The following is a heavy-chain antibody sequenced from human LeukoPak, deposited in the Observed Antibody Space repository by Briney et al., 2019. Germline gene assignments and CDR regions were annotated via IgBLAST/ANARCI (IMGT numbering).Heavy chain of an antibody. Sequence: PSETLSLTCSVSGGSVSSASYYWSWIRQPPGKGLEWIGYIYYSGSTNYNPSLKSRVTISVDTSKNQFSLKLSSVTAADTAVYYCASGASETDYWGQGTLVTVSS. CDR1: GGSVSSASYY. CDR3: ASGASETDY. D-gene: IGHD1-14*01. J-gene: IGHJ4*02. CDR2: IYYSGST. V-gene: IGHV4-61*01.